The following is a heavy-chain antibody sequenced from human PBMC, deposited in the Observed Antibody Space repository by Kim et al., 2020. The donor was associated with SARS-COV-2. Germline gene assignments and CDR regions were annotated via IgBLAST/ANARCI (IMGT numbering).Heavy chain of an antibody. Sequence: SETLSLTCTVSGGSISSYYWSWIRQPPGKGLEWTGYIYYSGSTNYNPSLKSRVTISVDTSKNQFSLKLSSVTAADTAVYYCARAGISSWYVDYWGQGTLV. V-gene: IGHV4-59*13. D-gene: IGHD6-13*01. J-gene: IGHJ4*02. CDR1: GGSISSYY. CDR3: ARAGISSWYVDY. CDR2: IYYSGST.